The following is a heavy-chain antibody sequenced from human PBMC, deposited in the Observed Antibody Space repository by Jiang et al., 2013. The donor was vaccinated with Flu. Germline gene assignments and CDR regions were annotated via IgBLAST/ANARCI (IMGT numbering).Heavy chain of an antibody. CDR2: IYHSGST. J-gene: IGHJ4*02. CDR3: ARTVTMVRGVALQGGDFDY. D-gene: IGHD3-10*01. Sequence: PGLVKPSGTLSLTCAVSGGSISSSNWWSWVRQPPGKGLEWIGEIYHSGSTNYNPSLKSRVTISVDKSKNQFSLKLSSVTAADTAVYYCARTVTMVRGVALQGGDFDYWGQGTLVTVSS. V-gene: IGHV4-4*02. CDR1: GGSISSSNW.